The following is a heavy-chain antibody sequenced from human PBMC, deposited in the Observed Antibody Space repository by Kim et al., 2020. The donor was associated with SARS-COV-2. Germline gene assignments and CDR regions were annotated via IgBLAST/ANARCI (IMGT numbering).Heavy chain of an antibody. D-gene: IGHD3-10*01. CDR2: ISYDGSNK. V-gene: IGHV3-30*18. Sequence: GGSLRLSCAASGFTFSSYGMHWVRQAPGKGLEWVAVISYDGSNKYYADSVKGRFTISRDNSKNTLYLQMNSLRAEDTAVYYCAKNYGYPPNWYFDLWGRGTLVTVAS. CDR3: AKNYGYPPNWYFDL. J-gene: IGHJ2*01. CDR1: GFTFSSYG.